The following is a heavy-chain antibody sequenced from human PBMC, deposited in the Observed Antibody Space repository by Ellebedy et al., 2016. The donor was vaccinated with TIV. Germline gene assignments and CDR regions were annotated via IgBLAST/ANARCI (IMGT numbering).Heavy chain of an antibody. Sequence: PGGSLRLSCAASGFTFSSYGMHWVRQAPGKGLEWVAVIWYDGSNKYYADSVKGRFTISRDNSNNTLYLQMNSLKAEDTAVYYCARESYSNVPDYWGQGTLVTVSS. CDR1: GFTFSSYG. J-gene: IGHJ4*02. CDR3: ARESYSNVPDY. CDR2: IWYDGSNK. D-gene: IGHD6-13*01. V-gene: IGHV3-33*01.